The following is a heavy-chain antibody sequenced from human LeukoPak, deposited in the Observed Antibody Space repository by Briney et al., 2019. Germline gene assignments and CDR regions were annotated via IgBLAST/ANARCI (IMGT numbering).Heavy chain of an antibody. CDR2: IYHSGST. J-gene: IGHJ1*01. CDR3: ASGDYKYFQY. V-gene: IGHV4-4*02. Sequence: SETLSLTCAVSGGSISSSNWWSWVRQPPGKGLEWIGKIYHSGSTNYNPSLKSRVIISIDMSKNQFSLKLSSVTAADTAMYYCASGDYKYFQYWGQGTLVTVSS. CDR1: GGSISSSNW. D-gene: IGHD4-17*01.